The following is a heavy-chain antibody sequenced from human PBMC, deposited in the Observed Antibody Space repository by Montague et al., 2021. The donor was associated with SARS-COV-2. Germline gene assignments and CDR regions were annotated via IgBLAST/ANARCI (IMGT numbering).Heavy chain of an antibody. CDR1: GDSISSSSYD. D-gene: IGHD3-22*01. CDR2: ISYHGXT. J-gene: IGHJ3*02. CDR3: ARGGYYDYAFDI. V-gene: IGHV4-39*07. Sequence: SETLSLTCTVSGDSISSSSYDWGWIRRPPGKGLEWIGHISYHGXTXYXXXXKSRVTISIDTSRNQFSLRLSSVTAADTAVYYCARGGYYDYAFDIWGQGTMVTVSS.